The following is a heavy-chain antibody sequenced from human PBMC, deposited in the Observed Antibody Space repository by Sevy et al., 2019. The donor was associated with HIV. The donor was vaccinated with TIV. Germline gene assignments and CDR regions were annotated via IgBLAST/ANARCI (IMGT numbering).Heavy chain of an antibody. CDR3: AKGIGDYAWYFDL. V-gene: IGHV3-9*01. D-gene: IGHD4-17*01. Sequence: GGSLRLSCAASGFTFDDYAMHWVRQAPGKGLEWGSGISWNSGSIGYADSVKGRFTISRDNAKNSLYLQMNSLRAEDTALYYCAKGIGDYAWYFDLWGRGTLVTVSS. J-gene: IGHJ2*01. CDR1: GFTFDDYA. CDR2: ISWNSGSI.